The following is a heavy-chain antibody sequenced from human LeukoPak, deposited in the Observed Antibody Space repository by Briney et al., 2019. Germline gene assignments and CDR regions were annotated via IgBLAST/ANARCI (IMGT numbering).Heavy chain of an antibody. CDR2: IYHSGST. J-gene: IGHJ1*01. D-gene: IGHD6-6*01. CDR1: GGSFSGYY. Sequence: SETLSLTCAVYGGSFSGYYWNWIRQPPGKGLEWIGYIYHSGSTNYNPSLQSRVTISVDTSKNQFSLNLNSVTAADTAVYYCARGGAARLHFQNWGQGTLVTVSS. V-gene: IGHV4-59*01. CDR3: ARGGAARLHFQN.